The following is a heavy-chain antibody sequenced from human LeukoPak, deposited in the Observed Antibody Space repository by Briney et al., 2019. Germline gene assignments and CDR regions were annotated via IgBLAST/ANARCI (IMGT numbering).Heavy chain of an antibody. J-gene: IGHJ4*02. D-gene: IGHD3-3*01. CDR1: GFSFSDAW. CDR2: IKTKTSGGTT. V-gene: IGHV3-15*01. Sequence: GGSLRLSCGASGFSFSDAWMSWVRQAPGKGLERIGRIKTKTSGGTTDYIAPVKGRFTISRDDSKNMLYLQMSSLKTEDTAVYYCTTISAIFGVVIPDYWGQGTLVTVSS. CDR3: TTISAIFGVVIPDY.